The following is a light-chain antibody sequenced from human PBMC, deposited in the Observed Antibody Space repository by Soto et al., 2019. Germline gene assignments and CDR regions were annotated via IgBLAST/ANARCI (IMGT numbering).Light chain of an antibody. V-gene: IGLV2-8*01. J-gene: IGLJ1*01. CDR2: EVN. CDR3: TSYAGGYNV. CDR1: SSDVGGYNY. Sequence: QSVLTQPPSASGSPGQSVTISCTGTSSDVGGYNYVSWYQQHPGKVPKLMVYEVNKRPSGVPDRFSGSKSGNTASLTVSGLQAEDEADYYCTSYAGGYNVFGTGTKLTVL.